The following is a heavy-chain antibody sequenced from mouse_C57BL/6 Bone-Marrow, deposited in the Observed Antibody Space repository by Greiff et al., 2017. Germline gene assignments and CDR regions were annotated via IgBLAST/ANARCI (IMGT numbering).Heavy chain of an antibody. Sequence: LVESGAELVRPGASVKLSCTASGFNIKDDYMHWVKQRPEQGLEWIGWIDPENGDTEYASKFQGKATITADTSSNTAYLQLSSLTSEDTAVYYCTTPSSLDYWGQGTTLTVSS. D-gene: IGHD1-1*01. CDR1: GFNIKDDY. V-gene: IGHV14-4*01. J-gene: IGHJ2*01. CDR2: IDPENGDT. CDR3: TTPSSLDY.